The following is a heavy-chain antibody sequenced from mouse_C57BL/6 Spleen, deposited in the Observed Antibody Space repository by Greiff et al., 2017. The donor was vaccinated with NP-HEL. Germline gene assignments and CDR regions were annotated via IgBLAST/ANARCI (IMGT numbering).Heavy chain of an antibody. V-gene: IGHV1-37*01. J-gene: IGHJ4*01. CDR2: INPYNGDT. D-gene: IGHD1-1*01. CDR3: ARAYNYYGSGYAMDY. CDR1: GYSFIGYF. Sequence: VQLKESGPELVKPGASVKISCKASGYSFIGYFLNWVKQSHGKSLEWIGRINPYNGDTFYNQKFKGKATLTVDKSSSTAHMELLSLTSEDFAVYYCARAYNYYGSGYAMDYWGQGTSVTVSS.